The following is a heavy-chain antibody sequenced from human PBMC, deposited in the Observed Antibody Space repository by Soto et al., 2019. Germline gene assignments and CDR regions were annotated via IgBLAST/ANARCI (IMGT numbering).Heavy chain of an antibody. Sequence: ASVKVSCKASGGTFSSYAISWVRQAPGQGLEWMGGIIPIFGTANYAQKFQGRVTITADESTSTAYMELSSLRSEDTAVYYCARDRGYYDSSGYYYSFDYWGQGTLVTVSS. J-gene: IGHJ4*02. D-gene: IGHD3-22*01. CDR2: IIPIFGTA. CDR3: ARDRGYYDSSGYYYSFDY. CDR1: GGTFSSYA. V-gene: IGHV1-69*13.